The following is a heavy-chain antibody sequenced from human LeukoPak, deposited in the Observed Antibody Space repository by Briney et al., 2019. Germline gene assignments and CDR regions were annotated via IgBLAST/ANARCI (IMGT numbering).Heavy chain of an antibody. D-gene: IGHD6-13*01. J-gene: IGHJ5*02. CDR2: IYYSGST. CDR3: ARDLESSSWYLPYNWFDP. V-gene: IGHV4-39*07. Sequence: SETLSLTCTVSGGSISSSSYYWGWIRQPPGKGLEWIGSIYYSGSTYYNPSLKSRVTISVDTSKNQFSLKLSSVTAADTAVYYCARDLESSSWYLPYNWFDPWGQGTLVTVSS. CDR1: GGSISSSSYY.